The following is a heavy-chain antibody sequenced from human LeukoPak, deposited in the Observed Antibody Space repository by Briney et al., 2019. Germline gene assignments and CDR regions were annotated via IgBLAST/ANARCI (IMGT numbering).Heavy chain of an antibody. CDR1: GGSISSYY. Sequence: SETLSLTCTVSGGSISSYYWSWIRQSLGKGLEWVGYIYYSGSTNYNPSLKSRVTISIDTSKNQFSLKLSSVTAADTAVYYCASEANSGYIFYYWGQGTLVTVSS. CDR3: ASEANSGYIFYY. V-gene: IGHV4-59*01. D-gene: IGHD5-12*01. J-gene: IGHJ4*02. CDR2: IYYSGST.